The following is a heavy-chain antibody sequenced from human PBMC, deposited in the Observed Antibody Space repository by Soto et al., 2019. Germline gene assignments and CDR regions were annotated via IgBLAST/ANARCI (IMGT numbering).Heavy chain of an antibody. CDR1: GFTFSSYA. CDR2: ISYDGSNK. CDR3: ARDLVVVVAAILRSGAFDI. D-gene: IGHD2-15*01. V-gene: IGHV3-30-3*01. Sequence: GGSLRLSCAASGFTFSSYAMHWVRQAPGKGLEWVAVISYDGSNKYYADSVKGRFTISRDNSKNTLYLQMNSLRAEDTAVYYCARDLVVVVAAILRSGAFDIWGQGTMVTVSS. J-gene: IGHJ3*02.